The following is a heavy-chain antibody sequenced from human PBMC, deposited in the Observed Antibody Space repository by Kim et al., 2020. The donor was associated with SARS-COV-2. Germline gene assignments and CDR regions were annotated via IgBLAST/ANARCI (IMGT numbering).Heavy chain of an antibody. D-gene: IGHD3-16*01. Sequence: ASVKVSCKASGYTFTSYYMHWVRQAPGKGLEWMGIINPSGGSTSYAQKFQDIVTMTRDTSTSTVYMELSSLRSEDTAVYYCARDVSRGGIYYGMDVWGQGTSVTVSS. CDR2: INPSGGST. CDR1: GYTFTSYY. V-gene: IGHV1-46*01. J-gene: IGHJ6*02. CDR3: ARDVSRGGIYYGMDV.